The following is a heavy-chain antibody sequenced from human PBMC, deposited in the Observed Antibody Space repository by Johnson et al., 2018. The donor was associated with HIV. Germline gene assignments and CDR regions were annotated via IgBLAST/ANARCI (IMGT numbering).Heavy chain of an antibody. CDR2: IWYDGSNK. D-gene: IGHD3-3*01. J-gene: IGHJ3*01. CDR1: GFTFSSYG. Sequence: QEQLVESGGGVVQPGRSLRLSCAASGFTFSSYGMHWVRQAPGKGLEWVAVIWYDGSNKYYADSVKGLFTISRDNSNNTLYLQMNSLRAEDTAVYYCAKDKFMFLENPVDAFDVWGQGTMVTFSS. V-gene: IGHV3-33*03. CDR3: AKDKFMFLENPVDAFDV.